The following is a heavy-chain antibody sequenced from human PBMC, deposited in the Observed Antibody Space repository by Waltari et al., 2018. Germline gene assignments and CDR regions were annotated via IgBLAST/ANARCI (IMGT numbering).Heavy chain of an antibody. CDR1: GGTFSSYA. CDR3: ARGRDWSGGSGSTYGMDG. CDR2: IITIFCTE. Sequence: QVQLVQSGAEVKKPGSSVKVSCKSSGGTFSSYAISWVRQAPGQGLEWMGRIITIFCTEKYAKKFQGRGKISAEKCTRTAYMELSSLRSEEKAVYYCARGRDWSGGSGSTYGMDGWGQGTTVTVSS. V-gene: IGHV1-69*08. D-gene: IGHD2-15*01. J-gene: IGHJ6*02.